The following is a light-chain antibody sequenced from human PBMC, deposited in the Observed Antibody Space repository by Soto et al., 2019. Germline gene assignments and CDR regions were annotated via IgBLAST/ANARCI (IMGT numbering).Light chain of an antibody. V-gene: IGLV2-23*02. CDR1: SSDVGRYNL. Sequence: QSALTQPASVSGSPGQSITISCTGTSSDVGRYNLVSWYQHHPGKAPKLIIYEVSQRPSGVSNRFSGSKSGNTASVTISGLQAEDEADYYCCSYAAGSTLIFVGGTKLTVL. J-gene: IGLJ2*01. CDR2: EVS. CDR3: CSYAAGSTLI.